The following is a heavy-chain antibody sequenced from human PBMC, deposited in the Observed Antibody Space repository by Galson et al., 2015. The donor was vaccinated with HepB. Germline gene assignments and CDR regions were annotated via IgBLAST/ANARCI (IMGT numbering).Heavy chain of an antibody. V-gene: IGHV4-59*01. D-gene: IGHD5-12*01. CDR3: VREWRLQGLNWFDP. Sequence: ETLSLTCTVSGGSMTSFYWSWIRQPPGKGPEWIGYIYYTGGSTHYNPSLRSRVTMSVDTSKNQFALELRAVTAADTAIYYCVREWRLQGLNWFDPWGHGTLVTVSS. J-gene: IGHJ5*02. CDR2: IYYTGGST. CDR1: GGSMTSFY.